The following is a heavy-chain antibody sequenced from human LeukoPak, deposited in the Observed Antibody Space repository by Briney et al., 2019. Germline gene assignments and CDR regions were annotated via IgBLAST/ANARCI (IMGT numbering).Heavy chain of an antibody. J-gene: IGHJ4*02. D-gene: IGHD2-15*01. V-gene: IGHV3-23*01. CDR3: AKGRYCDDINCRDFDC. CDR1: GFTFSSYA. Sequence: GGSLRLSCAASGFTFSSYAMSWVRQAPGQGLEWVSAVSADADYTYYADSVKGRFSISRDNSKNTLYLQMNSLRAGDTAVYYCAKGRYCDDINCRDFDCWGQGTLVTVSS. CDR2: VSADADYT.